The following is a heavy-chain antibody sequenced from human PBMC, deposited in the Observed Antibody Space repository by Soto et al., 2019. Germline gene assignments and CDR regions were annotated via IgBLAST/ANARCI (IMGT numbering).Heavy chain of an antibody. CDR2: IYYSGST. Sequence: SETLSLTCTVSGGSISSYYWSWIRQPPGKGLEWIGYIYYSGSTNYNPSLKSRVTISVDTSKNQFSLKLSSVTAADTAVYYCARDVADKFDYWGQGTLVTVSS. CDR1: GGSISSYY. J-gene: IGHJ4*02. D-gene: IGHD6-13*01. CDR3: ARDVADKFDY. V-gene: IGHV4-59*01.